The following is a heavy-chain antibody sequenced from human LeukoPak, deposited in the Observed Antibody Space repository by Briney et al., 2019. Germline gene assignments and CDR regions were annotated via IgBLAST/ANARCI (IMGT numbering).Heavy chain of an antibody. D-gene: IGHD1/OR15-1a*01. Sequence: ASVEVSCKASGYTFTSYDINRVRQATGQGLEWMGWMNPNSGNTGYAQKFQGRVTITRNTSISTAYMELSSLRSEDTAVYYCARGGLEHPDYWGQGTLVTVSS. CDR1: GYTFTSYD. CDR2: MNPNSGNT. V-gene: IGHV1-8*03. J-gene: IGHJ4*02. CDR3: ARGGLEHPDY.